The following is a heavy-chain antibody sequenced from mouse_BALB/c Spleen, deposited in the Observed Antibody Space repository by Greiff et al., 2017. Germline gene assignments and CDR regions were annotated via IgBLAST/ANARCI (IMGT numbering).Heavy chain of an antibody. J-gene: IGHJ3*01. CDR3: TDYEFAY. CDR1: GFTFSNYW. CDR2: IRLKSNNYAT. D-gene: IGHD1-1*01. Sequence: EVQGVESGGGLVQPGGSMKLSCVASGFTFSNYWMNWVRQSPEKGLEWVAEIRLKSNNYATHYAESVKGRFTISRDDSKSSVYLQMNNLRAEDTGIYYCTDYEFAYWGQGTLVTVSA. V-gene: IGHV6-6*02.